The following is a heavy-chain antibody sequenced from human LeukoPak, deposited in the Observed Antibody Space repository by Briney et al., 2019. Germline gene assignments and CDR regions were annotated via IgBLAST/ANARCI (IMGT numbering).Heavy chain of an antibody. CDR3: TTFSTIFGVVDYLVAFDI. J-gene: IGHJ3*02. V-gene: IGHV3-23*01. CDR1: GFTFSSYA. CDR2: ISGSGGST. D-gene: IGHD3-3*01. Sequence: SGGSLRLSCAASGFTFSSYAMSWVRQAPGKGLEWVSAISGSGGSTYYADSVKGRFTISRDNSKNTLYLQMNSLKTEDTAVYYCTTFSTIFGVVDYLVAFDIWGQGTMVTVSS.